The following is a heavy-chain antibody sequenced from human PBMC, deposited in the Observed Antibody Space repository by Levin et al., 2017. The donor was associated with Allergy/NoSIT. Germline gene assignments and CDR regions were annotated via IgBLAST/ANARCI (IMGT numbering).Heavy chain of an antibody. Sequence: SETLSLTCTVSGDSISSRSDYWGWIRQPPGTGLEWIASIYYSGSNYYNPSLRSRVTISVDTSKNQFSLKLSSVTAADTAVYYCARQRASGNPFDIWGQGTMVTVSS. CDR1: GDSISSRSDY. CDR3: ARQRASGNPFDI. CDR2: IYYSGSN. J-gene: IGHJ3*02. D-gene: IGHD3-16*01. V-gene: IGHV4-39*01.